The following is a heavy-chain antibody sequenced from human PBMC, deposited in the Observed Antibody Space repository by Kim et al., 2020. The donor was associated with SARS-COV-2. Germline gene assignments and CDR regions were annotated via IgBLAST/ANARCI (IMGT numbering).Heavy chain of an antibody. CDR3: ARVSYDSSAFDY. Sequence: NYAQKLQGRVTMTTDTSTSTAYMELRSLRSDDTAVYYCARVSYDSSAFDYWGQGTLVTVSS. J-gene: IGHJ4*02. D-gene: IGHD3-22*01. V-gene: IGHV1-18*01.